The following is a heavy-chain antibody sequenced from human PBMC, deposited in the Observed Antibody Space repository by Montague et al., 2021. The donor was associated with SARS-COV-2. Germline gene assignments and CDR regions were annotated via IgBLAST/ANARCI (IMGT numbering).Heavy chain of an antibody. J-gene: IGHJ3*02. CDR1: GYSISSGYY. D-gene: IGHD3-22*01. Sequence: SETLSLTCSVSGYSISSGYYWGWIRQPPGKGLEWIGNIYHSGGTYYSPSLKSRVTVSVDTSKNQFSLELSSVTAADTAVYYCARVQGITMIVVVIGAFDIWGQGTMVTVSS. CDR3: ARVQGITMIVVVIGAFDI. CDR2: IYHSGGT. V-gene: IGHV4-38-2*02.